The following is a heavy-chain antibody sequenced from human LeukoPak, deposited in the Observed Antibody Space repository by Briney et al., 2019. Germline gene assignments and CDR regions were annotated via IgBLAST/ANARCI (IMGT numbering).Heavy chain of an antibody. V-gene: IGHV3-30*02. D-gene: IGHD3-22*01. CDR2: IRYEVSHK. CDR3: AKDQRDDSSGYYYAGGRYFDY. CDR1: GLSFNTYA. Sequence: GGSLRLSCVDSGLSFNTYAMHWVRQAPGKGLEWVAFIRYEVSHKYYADSVKGRFTISRDNSKNTLYLQMNSLRAEDTAVYYCAKDQRDDSSGYYYAGGRYFDYWGQGTLVTVSS. J-gene: IGHJ4*02.